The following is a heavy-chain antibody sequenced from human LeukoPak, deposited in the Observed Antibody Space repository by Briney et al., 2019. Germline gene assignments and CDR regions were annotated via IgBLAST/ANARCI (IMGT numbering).Heavy chain of an antibody. Sequence: ASVTVSCKASGYTFSSYDINWVRQASGQGLEWMGWMNPNSGNTGYAQKFQGRVTITRDTSINTAYMELSSLRSEDTAVYYCARRGHSSSWYGRFDYWGQGTLVTVSS. J-gene: IGHJ4*02. CDR1: GYTFSSYD. D-gene: IGHD6-13*01. V-gene: IGHV1-8*01. CDR3: ARRGHSSSWYGRFDY. CDR2: MNPNSGNT.